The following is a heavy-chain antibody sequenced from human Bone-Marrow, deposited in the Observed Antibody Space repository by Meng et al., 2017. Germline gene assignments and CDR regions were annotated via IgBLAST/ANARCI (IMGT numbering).Heavy chain of an antibody. CDR2: IYYSGST. CDR3: ARDLVPTRLRGDVAFDI. CDR1: GGSISSGGYY. Sequence: SDTLSFTFTVPGGSISSGGYYWSWIRQPPGKGLEWIGYIYYSGSTYYNPSLKSRVTISVDTPKNQFSLKLSSVTAADTAVYYCARDLVPTRLRGDVAFDIWGQGTMVTVSS. V-gene: IGHV4-31*03. D-gene: IGHD3-10*01. J-gene: IGHJ3*02.